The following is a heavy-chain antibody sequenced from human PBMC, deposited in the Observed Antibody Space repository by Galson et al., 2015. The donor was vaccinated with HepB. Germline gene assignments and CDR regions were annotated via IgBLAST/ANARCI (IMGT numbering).Heavy chain of an antibody. V-gene: IGHV1-46*03. D-gene: IGHD2-2*01. CDR1: GYTFTSYY. Sequence: SVKVSCKASGYTFTSYYMHWVRQAPGQGLEWMGIINPSGGSTSYAQKFQGRVTMTRDTSTSTVYMELSSLRSEDTAVYYCASCPGSWCVVPAAMVPRAYYYYYGMDVWGQGTTVTVSS. J-gene: IGHJ6*02. CDR2: INPSGGST. CDR3: ASCPGSWCVVPAAMVPRAYYYYYGMDV.